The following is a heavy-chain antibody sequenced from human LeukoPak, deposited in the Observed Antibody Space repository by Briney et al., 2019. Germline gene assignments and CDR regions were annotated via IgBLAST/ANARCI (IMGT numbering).Heavy chain of an antibody. J-gene: IGHJ4*02. CDR2: ISGSGGST. CDR3: AKDDRWLQFCC. D-gene: IGHD5-24*01. Sequence: GGSLRLSCAASGFTFSSYAMSWVRQAPGKGLEWVSVISGSGGSTYYADSVKGRSTISRDNSRNTVYLQMNSLRAEDTAVYYCAKDDRWLQFCCWGQGTLVTVSA. V-gene: IGHV3-23*01. CDR1: GFTFSSYA.